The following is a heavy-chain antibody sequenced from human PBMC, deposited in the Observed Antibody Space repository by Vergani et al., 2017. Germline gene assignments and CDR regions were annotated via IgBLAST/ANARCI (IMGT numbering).Heavy chain of an antibody. CDR1: GGSISSSNW. CDR2: IYYSGRT. CDR3: ARDLRDGSGYCGYDKSAYGY. J-gene: IGHJ4*02. D-gene: IGHD5-12*01. Sequence: QVQLQESGPGLVTPPGTLSLTCAVPGGSISSSNWWSWVRQPPGKGLEWIGEIYYSGRTNYNPSLKGRVTISVYKSKNQFSLKLSSVTAAEPAVSYCARDLRDGSGYCGYDKSAYGYWGQGTLVTVSS. V-gene: IGHV4-4*03.